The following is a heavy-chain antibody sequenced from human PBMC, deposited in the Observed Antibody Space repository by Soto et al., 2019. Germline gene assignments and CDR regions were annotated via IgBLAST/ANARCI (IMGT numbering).Heavy chain of an antibody. CDR1: GGSISSGGYS. J-gene: IGHJ5*02. CDR3: ARETITMVRGVIENWFDP. Sequence: SETLSLTCAVSGGSISSGGYSWSWIRQPPGKGLEWIGYIYHSGSTYYNPSLKSRVTISVDTSKNQFSLKLSSVTAADTAVYYCARETITMVRGVIENWFDPWGQGTLVTVSS. V-gene: IGHV4-30-2*05. D-gene: IGHD3-10*01. CDR2: IYHSGST.